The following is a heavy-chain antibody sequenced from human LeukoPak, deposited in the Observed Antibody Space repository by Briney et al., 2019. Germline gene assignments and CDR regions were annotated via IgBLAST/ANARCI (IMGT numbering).Heavy chain of an antibody. CDR2: ITPYKGNT. D-gene: IGHD3-3*01. J-gene: IGHJ6*03. CDR1: GHTFTSYG. Sequence: ASVKVSCKASGHTFTSYGISWVRQAPGKGLEWMEWITPYKGNTNYAQKLQGRVTMTTDTSTSTAYMELRSLRSDDTAVYYCARIPSDYYDFWSGYSRFGYYYYYMDVWGKGTTVTVSS. CDR3: ARIPSDYYDFWSGYSRFGYYYYYMDV. V-gene: IGHV1-18*01.